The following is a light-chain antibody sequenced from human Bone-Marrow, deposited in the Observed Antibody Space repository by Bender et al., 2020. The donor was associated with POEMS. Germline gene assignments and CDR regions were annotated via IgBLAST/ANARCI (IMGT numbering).Light chain of an antibody. CDR2: NND. V-gene: IGLV1-40*01. Sequence: QSVLTQPPSVSGAPGQTVTISCTGTRSNMGAGYGVNWYQQLPGTAPKLLIYNNDNRPSGVPDRICGSKSGTSASLPITGLHAEDEADYYCQSYDLSLSGWVFGGGTKLP. CDR3: QSYDLSLSGWV. J-gene: IGLJ3*02. CDR1: RSNMGAGYG.